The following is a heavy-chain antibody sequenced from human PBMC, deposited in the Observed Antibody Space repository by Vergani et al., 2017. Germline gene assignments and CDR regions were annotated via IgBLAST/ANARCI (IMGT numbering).Heavy chain of an antibody. CDR2: NSASNGNT. J-gene: IGHJ5*02. D-gene: IGHD1-26*01. Sequence: QVQLVQSGTEVKKPGASLKVSCKSSGYTFTTYGISWVRQAPGQGLGWMGWNSASNGNTNYAQKLLGRVTMTTDRSTSTDYMGLRSLRSDDTAVYYCARGRLKIEGVTSNWFDPWGQGTLVTVSS. CDR3: ARGRLKIEGVTSNWFDP. V-gene: IGHV1-18*01. CDR1: GYTFTTYG.